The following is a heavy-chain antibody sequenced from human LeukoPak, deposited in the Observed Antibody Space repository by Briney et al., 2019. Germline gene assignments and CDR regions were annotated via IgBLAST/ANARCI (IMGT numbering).Heavy chain of an antibody. CDR3: ARDQIASSGWYAEYFQH. CDR2: INPSGGST. J-gene: IGHJ1*01. D-gene: IGHD6-19*01. CDR1: GHTFTSYY. Sequence: PSVKVSCKASGHTFTSYYMHWVRQAPGQGLEWMGIINPSGGSTIYAQKFQGRVTMTRDTSTSTVYMELSSLRSEDTAVYYCARDQIASSGWYAEYFQHWGQGTLVTVSS. V-gene: IGHV1-46*01.